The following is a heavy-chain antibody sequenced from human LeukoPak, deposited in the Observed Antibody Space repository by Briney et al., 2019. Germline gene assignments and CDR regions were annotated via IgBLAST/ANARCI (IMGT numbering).Heavy chain of an antibody. Sequence: SQTLSLTCAISGDSVSSKSAAWNWIRRSPSRGLEWLGRTYYRSKWYHEYAVSVKSRITINPDTSKNRFSLQLNSVTPEDTAIYYCAILRTASSFDFWGPGTLVTVSS. CDR3: AILRTASSFDF. J-gene: IGHJ4*02. CDR1: GDSVSSKSAA. V-gene: IGHV6-1*01. CDR2: TYYRSKWYH. D-gene: IGHD1-1*01.